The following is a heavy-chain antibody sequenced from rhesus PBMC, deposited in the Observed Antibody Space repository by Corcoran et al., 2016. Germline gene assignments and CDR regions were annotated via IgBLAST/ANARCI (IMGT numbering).Heavy chain of an antibody. D-gene: IGHD3-16*01. Sequence: QLQLQESGPGLVKPSETLSLTCAVSGGSISSNYWSWIRQPPGKGLEWIGRISGSGGSTDDTPARKSRVTISTDTSKNQFSLKLSSVTAADTAVYYCARGSGSYYYEYFEFWGQGALVTVSS. CDR1: GGSISSNY. CDR3: ARGSGSYYYEYFEF. CDR2: ISGSGGST. V-gene: IGHV4-173*01. J-gene: IGHJ1*01.